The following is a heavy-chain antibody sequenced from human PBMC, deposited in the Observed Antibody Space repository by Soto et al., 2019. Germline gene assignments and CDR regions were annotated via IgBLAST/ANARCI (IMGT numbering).Heavy chain of an antibody. CDR1: AGNXTIYS. V-gene: IGHV1-69*01. D-gene: IGHD1-1*01. Sequence: NVAIKGSAGNXTIYSIGVVRQARGECLGWMGVIIPICGTANYAQKFQGRVTITADESTSTAYLGLSSLRSADPAVYYCARARRSPRRTAREYYAMDVWGQGPTFTVS. CDR2: IIPICGTA. CDR3: ARARRSPRRTAREYYAMDV. J-gene: IGHJ6*02.